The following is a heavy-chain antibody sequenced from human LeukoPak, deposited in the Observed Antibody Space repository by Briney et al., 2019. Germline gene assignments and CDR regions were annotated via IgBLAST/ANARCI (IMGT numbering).Heavy chain of an antibody. Sequence: SETLSLTCTVSGGSISSSSYYWGWIRQPPGKGLEWIGSIYYSGSTYYNPSLKSRVTISVDTSKNQFSLKLSSVTAADTAVYYCEASLARGAFDWGQGTLVTVSS. D-gene: IGHD4/OR15-4a*01. CDR1: GGSISSSSYY. CDR2: IYYSGST. J-gene: IGHJ4*02. CDR3: EASLARGAFD. V-gene: IGHV4-39*01.